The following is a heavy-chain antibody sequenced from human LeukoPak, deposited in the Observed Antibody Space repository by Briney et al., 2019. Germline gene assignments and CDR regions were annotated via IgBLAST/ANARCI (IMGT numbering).Heavy chain of an antibody. CDR1: GFNFGAYA. J-gene: IGHJ4*02. D-gene: IGHD3-16*01. V-gene: IGHV3-30*04. Sequence: GGSLRLSCAASGFNFGAYAMHWVRQSPGKGLDWVALISYDGSNQWYADSVKGRFTISRDNSKNTLYLQMNSLRAEDTAVYYCARAHRGFDYWGQGTLVTVSS. CDR3: ARAHRGFDY. CDR2: ISYDGSNQ.